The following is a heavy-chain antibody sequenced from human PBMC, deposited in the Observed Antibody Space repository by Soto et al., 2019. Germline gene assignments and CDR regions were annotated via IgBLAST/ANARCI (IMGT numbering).Heavy chain of an antibody. V-gene: IGHV3-23*01. CDR1: GFTFSSYA. CDR2: ISGSGGST. Sequence: GGSLRLSCAASGFTFSSYAMSWVRQAPGKGLEWVSAISGSGGSTYYADSVKGRFTISRDNSKNTLYLQMNSLRAEDTAVYYCAKAPSSGYYQYYYYYGMDVWGQGTTVTVSS. CDR3: AKAPSSGYYQYYYYYGMDV. D-gene: IGHD3-22*01. J-gene: IGHJ6*02.